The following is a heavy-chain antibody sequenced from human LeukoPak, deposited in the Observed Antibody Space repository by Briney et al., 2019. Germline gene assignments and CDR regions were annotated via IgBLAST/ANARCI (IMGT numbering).Heavy chain of an antibody. CDR1: GYTFTSYA. CDR3: ARTSTYYYDSSRPLDY. D-gene: IGHD3-22*01. V-gene: IGHV1-3*03. CDR2: INAGNGNT. J-gene: IGHJ4*02. Sequence: GSVKVSCKASGYTFTSYAMHWVRQAPGQRLEWMGWINAGNGNTKYSQEFQGRVTITRDTSASTAYMELSSLRSEDMAVYYCARTSTYYYDSSRPLDYWGQGTLVTVSS.